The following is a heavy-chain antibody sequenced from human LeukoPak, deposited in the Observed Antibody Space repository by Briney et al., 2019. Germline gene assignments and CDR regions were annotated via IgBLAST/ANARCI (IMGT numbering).Heavy chain of an antibody. CDR2: IWYDGNNK. Sequence: GGSLRLSCAASGFTFSSYGMHWVRQAPGKGLEWVALIWYDGNNKYYAGSVKGRFTISRDNSKNTLYLQLNSLRAEDTAVYYCARQHCSGGDCYFFDWGQGTLVTVSS. CDR1: GFTFSSYG. CDR3: ARQHCSGGDCYFFD. J-gene: IGHJ4*02. V-gene: IGHV3-33*01. D-gene: IGHD2-15*01.